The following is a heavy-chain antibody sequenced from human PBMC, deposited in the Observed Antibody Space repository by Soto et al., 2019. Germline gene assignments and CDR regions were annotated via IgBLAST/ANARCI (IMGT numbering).Heavy chain of an antibody. CDR2: IKQDGSEK. D-gene: IGHD5-12*01. CDR1: GFTFSSYW. CDR3: ARVSRWLQFMHLDY. V-gene: IGHV3-7*03. Sequence: EVQLVESGGGLVQPGGSLRLSCAASGFTFSSYWMSWVRQAPGKGLEWVANIKQDGSEKYYVDSVKGRFTISRDNAKNSLYLQMNSLRAEDTAVYYCARVSRWLQFMHLDYWGQGTLVTVSS. J-gene: IGHJ4*02.